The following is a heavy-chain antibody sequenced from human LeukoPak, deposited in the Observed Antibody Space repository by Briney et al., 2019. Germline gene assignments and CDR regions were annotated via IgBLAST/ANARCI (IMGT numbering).Heavy chain of an antibody. CDR3: ARRYCANGICYYFDY. CDR2: IGGNGGDT. J-gene: IGHJ4*02. D-gene: IGHD2-8*01. Sequence: GGSLRLSCAASGFTFSSYVMSWVRQAPGKGLEWVAIIGGNGGDTHYADSVRGRFTISRDNSKDTLYLQMNNLRAEDTAVYYCARRYCANGICYYFDYWGQGTLVTVSS. V-gene: IGHV3-23*01. CDR1: GFTFSSYV.